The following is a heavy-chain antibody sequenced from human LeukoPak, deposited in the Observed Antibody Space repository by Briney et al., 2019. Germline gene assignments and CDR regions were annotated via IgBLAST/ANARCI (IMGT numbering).Heavy chain of an antibody. CDR2: IISSSSYI. D-gene: IGHD6-13*01. V-gene: IGHV3-21*01. CDR3: ARLPQQLISS. Sequence: GGSLRLSCAVSGLLFSSYSMNWLRQATGKGVEGLSSIISSSSYIYYADSVKGRFTISRDNAKNSLYLQMNSLRAEDTAVYYCARLPQQLISSWGQGTLVTVSS. CDR1: GLLFSSYS. J-gene: IGHJ5*02.